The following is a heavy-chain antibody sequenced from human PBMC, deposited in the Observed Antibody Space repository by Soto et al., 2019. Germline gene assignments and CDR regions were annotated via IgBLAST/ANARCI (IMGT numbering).Heavy chain of an antibody. CDR1: GYTFTSYG. Sequence: GASVKVSCKASGYTFTSYGISWVRQAPGQGLEWMGWISAYNGNTNYAQKLQGRVTMTTDTSTSTAYMELRSLRSDDTAVYYCARGPVDYYDSSGYYYWGQGTLVTVSS. CDR2: ISAYNGNT. CDR3: ARGPVDYYDSSGYYY. J-gene: IGHJ4*02. V-gene: IGHV1-18*01. D-gene: IGHD3-22*01.